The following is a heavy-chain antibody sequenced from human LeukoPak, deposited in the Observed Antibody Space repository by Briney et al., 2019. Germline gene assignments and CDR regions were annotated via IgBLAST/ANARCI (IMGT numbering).Heavy chain of an antibody. J-gene: IGHJ6*03. Sequence: SVKVSCKASGGTFSSYAISWVRQAPGQGLEWMGGIIPIFGTANYAQKFQGRVTITTDESTSTAYMELSSLRSEDTAVYYCASSPVVVPAAITYYYHMDVWGKGTTVTVSS. CDR1: GGTFSSYA. CDR3: ASSPVVVPAAITYYYHMDV. CDR2: IIPIFGTA. V-gene: IGHV1-69*05. D-gene: IGHD2-2*01.